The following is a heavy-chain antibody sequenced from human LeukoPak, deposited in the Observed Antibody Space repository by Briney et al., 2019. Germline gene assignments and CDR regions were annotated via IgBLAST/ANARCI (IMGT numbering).Heavy chain of an antibody. CDR2: IYYIGST. Sequence: SETLSLTCTVSGGSISSYYWSWIRQPPGKGPEWIGYIYYIGSTNYNLSLKSRVTISVDTSKNQFSLKLSSVTAADTAVYYCARMTGWYYFDYWGQGTLVTVSS. J-gene: IGHJ4*02. D-gene: IGHD6-19*01. CDR3: ARMTGWYYFDY. V-gene: IGHV4-59*01. CDR1: GGSISSYY.